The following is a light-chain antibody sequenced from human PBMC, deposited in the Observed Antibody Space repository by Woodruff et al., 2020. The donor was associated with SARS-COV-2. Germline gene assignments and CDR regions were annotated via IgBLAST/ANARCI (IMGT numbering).Light chain of an antibody. V-gene: IGLV2-14*01. J-gene: IGLJ1*01. CDR2: EVT. CDR3: SSYTTDRSPFV. Sequence: EVTNRPSGVSNRFSGSKSGSTASLTISGLQAEDEADYYCSSYTTDRSPFVFGSGTKVTVL.